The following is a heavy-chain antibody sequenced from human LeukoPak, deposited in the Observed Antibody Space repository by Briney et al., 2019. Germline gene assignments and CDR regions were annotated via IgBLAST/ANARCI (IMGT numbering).Heavy chain of an antibody. Sequence: SETLSLTCIVSGGSISGSYWSWIRQPPGKGLEWIGYVHSRGTTDYNPSLKSRVTISVDTPKNQFSLKLNSVTAADTAVYHCARHSPVPNIWGQGTLVTVSP. CDR1: GGSISGSY. J-gene: IGHJ4*03. V-gene: IGHV4-59*08. CDR3: ARHSPVPNI. D-gene: IGHD2/OR15-2a*01. CDR2: VHSRGTT.